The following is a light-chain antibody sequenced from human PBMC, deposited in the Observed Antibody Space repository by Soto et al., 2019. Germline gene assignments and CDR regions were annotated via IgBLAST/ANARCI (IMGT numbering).Light chain of an antibody. CDR3: QQYGGSPLT. CDR1: ESVDDDF. V-gene: IGKV3-20*01. J-gene: IGKJ5*01. Sequence: EIVLTQSPGTLSLSSGERATLSCRANESVDDDFLAWYQRRPGQAPRLLIYGASTRASGIPQRFSGGGSGTEFTRTISRLEPEDFAVYYCQQYGGSPLTFGQGTRLEIK. CDR2: GAS.